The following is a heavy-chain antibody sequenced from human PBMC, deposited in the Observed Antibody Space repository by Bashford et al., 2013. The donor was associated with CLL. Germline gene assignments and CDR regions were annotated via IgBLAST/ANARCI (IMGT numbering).Heavy chain of an antibody. CDR2: VSWNGSRT. V-gene: IGHV3-35*02. D-gene: IGHD3-16*01. CDR3: VRNTVRGRKCEPRHKPPAGTLGEISCRGAQDPLIRSQPQRQVHMGGRGGFGFLSGIWGLL. J-gene: IGHJ2*01. Sequence: GSLRLSCAASGFTFSNSDMNWVHQAPGKGLEWVSGVSWNGSRTHYADSVKGQFIISRDNSRNTLYLQTNSLRAEDTAVYYCVRNTVRGRKCEPRHKPPAGTLGEISCRGAQDPLIRSQPQRQVHMGGRGGFGFLSGIWGLLW. CDR1: GFTFSNSD.